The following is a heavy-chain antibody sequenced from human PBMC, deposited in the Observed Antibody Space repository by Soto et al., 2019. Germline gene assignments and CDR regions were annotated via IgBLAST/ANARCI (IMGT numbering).Heavy chain of an antibody. CDR3: AKDRYSSSWYMFDY. J-gene: IGHJ4*02. CDR1: GFTFDDYA. Sequence: EVQLVESGGGLVQPGRSLRLSCAASGFTFDDYAMHWVRQAPGKGLEWGSGISWNSGSIGYADSVKGRFTISRDNAKNSLYLQMNSLRAEDTALYYCAKDRYSSSWYMFDYWGQGTLVTVSS. CDR2: ISWNSGSI. V-gene: IGHV3-9*01. D-gene: IGHD6-13*01.